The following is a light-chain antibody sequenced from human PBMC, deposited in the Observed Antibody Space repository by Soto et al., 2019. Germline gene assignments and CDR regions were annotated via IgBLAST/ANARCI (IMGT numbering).Light chain of an antibody. CDR3: QSADKSGTYV. Sequence: SYELKQPHSVSVSPGQMARITCSGDALPKQYAYWYQQKPGQAPVLLIYKTNERPSGIPERFSGSSSGTTVTLTISGVQAEDEADYYCQSADKSGTYVFGTGTKLTV. V-gene: IGLV3-25*03. CDR1: ALPKQY. J-gene: IGLJ1*01. CDR2: KTN.